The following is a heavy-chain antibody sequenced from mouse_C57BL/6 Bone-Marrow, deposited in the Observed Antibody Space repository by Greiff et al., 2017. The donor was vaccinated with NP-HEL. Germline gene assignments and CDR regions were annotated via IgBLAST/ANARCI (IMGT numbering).Heavy chain of an antibody. CDR2: ISSGSSTI. V-gene: IGHV5-17*01. CDR1: GFTFSDYG. J-gene: IGHJ1*03. CDR3: ARRRLTFPYWYFGV. Sequence: EVQRVESGGGLVKPGGSLKLSCAASGFTFSDYGMHWVRQAPEKGLEWVAYISSGSSTIYYADTVKGRFTISRDNAKNTLFLQMTSRRSEDTAMYYCARRRLTFPYWYFGVWGTGTTVTVSS. D-gene: IGHD2-2*01.